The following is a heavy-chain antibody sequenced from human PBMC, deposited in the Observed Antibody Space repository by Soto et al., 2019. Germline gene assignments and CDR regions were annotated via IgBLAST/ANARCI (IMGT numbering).Heavy chain of an antibody. J-gene: IGHJ4*02. CDR3: ARGSTDSYPGSRIFDF. CDR1: GFTFSSYA. V-gene: IGHV3-23*01. Sequence: GGSLRLSCAASGFTFSSYAMSWVRQAPGKGLEWVSAISGSGGSIYYADSVKGRFTISRDNSKNTLYLQMNSLRVEDSALYYCARGSTDSYPGSRIFDFWGRGTLVTVSS. D-gene: IGHD3-10*01. CDR2: ISGSGGSI.